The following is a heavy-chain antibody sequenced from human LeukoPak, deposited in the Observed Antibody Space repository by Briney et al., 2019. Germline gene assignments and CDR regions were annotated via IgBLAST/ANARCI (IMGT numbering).Heavy chain of an antibody. CDR3: ARTQMIRGVMIKVLWYLDL. D-gene: IGHD3-10*01. V-gene: IGHV4-4*08. CDR2: IYCSGST. J-gene: IGHJ2*01. Sequence: SETLSLTCTVSGGSISSCHWSWLRHPPRPGLEGIGYIYCSGSTNYNPSLKSRINLTVDTSKDQFSLKLSSVTAAHTAVDYCARTQMIRGVMIKVLWYLDLWGRGTLVSVS. CDR1: GGSISSCH.